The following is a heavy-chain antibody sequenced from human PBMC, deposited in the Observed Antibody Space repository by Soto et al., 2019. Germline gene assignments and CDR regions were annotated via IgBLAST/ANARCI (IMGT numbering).Heavy chain of an antibody. D-gene: IGHD3-10*01. V-gene: IGHV1-69*01. CDR2: IIPIFGTA. CDR1: GGTFSSYA. J-gene: IGHJ6*02. Sequence: QVQLVQSGAEVKKPGSSVKVSCKASGGTFSSYAISWVRQAPGQGLEWMGGIIPIFGTANYAQKFQGRVTITADESTSTAYMELSSLRSEDTAVYYCARDNVVREILRYYYYGMDVWGQGTTVTVSS. CDR3: ARDNVVREILRYYYYGMDV.